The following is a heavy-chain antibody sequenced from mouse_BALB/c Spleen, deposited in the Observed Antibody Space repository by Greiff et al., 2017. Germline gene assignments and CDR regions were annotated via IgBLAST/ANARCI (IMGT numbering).Heavy chain of an antibody. CDR2: ISSGGST. Sequence: EVKLMESGGGLVKPGGSLKLSCAASGFTFSSYAMPWVRQTPEKRLEWVASISSGGSTYYPDSVKVRFTISRENARNNLYLQMSSLRSTDTAMDYCARGRVTTFVSDYAMDYWGQGTSLTVSS. V-gene: IGHV5-6-5*01. CDR1: GFTFSSYA. D-gene: IGHD2-3*01. CDR3: ARGRVTTFVSDYAMDY. J-gene: IGHJ4*01.